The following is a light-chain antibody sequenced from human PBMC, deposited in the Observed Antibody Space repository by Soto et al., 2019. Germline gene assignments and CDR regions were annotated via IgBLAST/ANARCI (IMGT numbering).Light chain of an antibody. CDR2: GAS. J-gene: IGKJ1*01. Sequence: EIVMTQSPATLSVSPGEGATLSCSASQSVSSNLAWYQQKPGQAPRLLIYGASTRATGIPARFSGSGFGTEFTLTISGLQSEDFAIYYCQQYSNWWLTFGQGTKVEIK. V-gene: IGKV3-15*01. CDR1: QSVSSN. CDR3: QQYSNWWLT.